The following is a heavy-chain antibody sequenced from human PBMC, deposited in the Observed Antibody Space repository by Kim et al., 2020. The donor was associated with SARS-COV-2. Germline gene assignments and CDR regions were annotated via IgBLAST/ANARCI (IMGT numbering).Heavy chain of an antibody. CDR2: ISGGALNK. D-gene: IGHD2-21*01. CDR3: AKMVIMDGYNHFYYYAMDV. V-gene: IGHV3-23*01. Sequence: GGSLRLSCVASGFTFDTYAMSWVRQAPGKGLEWVLVISGGALNKFYADSVRGRFTISRDNSKDTLYLQMNSMRDEDTALYYCAKMVIMDGYNHFYYYAMDVWGQGSTVTVS. CDR1: GFTFDTYA. J-gene: IGHJ6*02.